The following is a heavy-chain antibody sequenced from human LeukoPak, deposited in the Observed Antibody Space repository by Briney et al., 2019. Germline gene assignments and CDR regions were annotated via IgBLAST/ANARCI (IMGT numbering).Heavy chain of an antibody. D-gene: IGHD1-26*01. J-gene: IGHJ4*02. CDR1: GFTFSNAW. CDR3: TTRGGSFSIFDY. CDR2: IKSKTDGGTT. Sequence: GGSLRLSCAASGFTFSNAWMSWVRQAPGKGLEWVGRIKSKTDGGTTDYAAPVKGRFTISRDDSRNTLYLQMNSLKTEDTAVYYCTTRGGSFSIFDYWGQGTLVTVSS. V-gene: IGHV3-15*01.